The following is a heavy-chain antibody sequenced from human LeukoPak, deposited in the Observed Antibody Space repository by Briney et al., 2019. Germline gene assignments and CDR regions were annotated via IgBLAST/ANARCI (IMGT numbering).Heavy chain of an antibody. Sequence: PSETLSLTCTVSGGSISSSSYYWGWIRQPPGKGLEWIGSIYYSGSTYYNPSLKSRVTISVDTSKNQFSLKLSSVTAADTAVYYCARHCRWGSGSYPITQLRWGYYYYYMDVWGKGTTVTISS. CDR3: ARHCRWGSGSYPITQLRWGYYYYYMDV. CDR1: GGSISSSSYY. CDR2: IYYSGST. J-gene: IGHJ6*03. V-gene: IGHV4-39*01. D-gene: IGHD3-10*01.